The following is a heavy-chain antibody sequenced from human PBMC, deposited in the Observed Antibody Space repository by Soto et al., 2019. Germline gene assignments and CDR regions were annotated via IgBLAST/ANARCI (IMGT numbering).Heavy chain of an antibody. Sequence: EVQLVESGGGLVQPGGSLRLSCAASGFTFSSYSMNWVRQAPGKGLEWVSYISSSSSTIYYADSVKGRFTISRDNAKNSLDLQMNSLRDEDTAVYYCARDDLRNYDDSSSYSSLPDYWGQGTLVTVSS. J-gene: IGHJ4*02. D-gene: IGHD3-22*01. V-gene: IGHV3-48*02. CDR1: GFTFSSYS. CDR2: ISSSSSTI. CDR3: ARDDLRNYDDSSSYSSLPDY.